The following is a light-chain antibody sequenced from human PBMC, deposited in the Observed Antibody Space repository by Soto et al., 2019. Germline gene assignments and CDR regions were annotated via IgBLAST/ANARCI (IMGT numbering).Light chain of an antibody. CDR2: TNS. V-gene: IGLV1-40*01. CDR3: QSYDSSLSALV. J-gene: IGLJ3*02. Sequence: QSVLTQPPSVSGAPGQGVPISCAGTSSNIGAGYDVHWYQQVPGTAPKLLIYTNSNRPSGVPDRFSGSKSGTSASLAITGLQAADEADYYCQSYDSSLSALVFGGGTKLTVL. CDR1: SSNIGAGYD.